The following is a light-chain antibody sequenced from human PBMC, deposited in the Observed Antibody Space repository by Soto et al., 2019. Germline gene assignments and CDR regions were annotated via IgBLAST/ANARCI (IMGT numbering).Light chain of an antibody. J-gene: IGKJ4*01. CDR1: QGIRDF. Sequence: DIQLTQSPSFLSASVGDRVTITCRASQGIRDFLAWYQQKPGKAPKLLIYAASTLQAGVPTRFSGFASGTEFTLTINNLQPADSATYYCQQFNVYPLTFGGGTKERSN. CDR2: AAS. CDR3: QQFNVYPLT. V-gene: IGKV1-9*01.